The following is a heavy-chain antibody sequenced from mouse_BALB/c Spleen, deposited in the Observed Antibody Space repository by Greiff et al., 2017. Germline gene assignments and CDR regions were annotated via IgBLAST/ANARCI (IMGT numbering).Heavy chain of an antibody. CDR3: ARDMAGPFAY. Sequence: EVQVVESGGGLVQPGGSLRLSCATSGFTFTDYYMSWVRQPPGKALEWLGFIRNKANGYTTEYSASVKGRFTISRDNSQSILYLQMNTLRAEDSATYYCARDMAGPFAYWGQGTLVTVSA. D-gene: IGHD3-3*01. V-gene: IGHV7-3*02. CDR2: IRNKANGYTT. CDR1: GFTFTDYY. J-gene: IGHJ3*01.